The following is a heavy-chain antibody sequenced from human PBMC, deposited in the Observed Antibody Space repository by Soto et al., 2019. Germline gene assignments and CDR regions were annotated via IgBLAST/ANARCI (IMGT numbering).Heavy chain of an antibody. CDR1: GFTFSSYA. CDR3: ARDKPDILTGYYQTYYYYGMDV. D-gene: IGHD3-9*01. V-gene: IGHV3-30-3*01. Sequence: QVQLVESGGGVVQPGRSLRLSCAASGFTFSSYAMHWVRQAPGKGLEWVAVISYDGSNKYYADSVKGRFTISRDNSKNTLYLQMNSLRAEDTAVYYCARDKPDILTGYYQTYYYYGMDVWGQGTTVTVSS. CDR2: ISYDGSNK. J-gene: IGHJ6*02.